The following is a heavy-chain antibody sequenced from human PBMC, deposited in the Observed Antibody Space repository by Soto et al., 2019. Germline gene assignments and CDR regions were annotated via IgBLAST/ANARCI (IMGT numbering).Heavy chain of an antibody. D-gene: IGHD3-22*01. CDR2: IYTSGST. J-gene: IGHJ4*02. CDR3: ARDYYDSSGYYPFDY. V-gene: IGHV4-4*07. CDR1: GGSISSYY. Sequence: SETLSLTCTVSGGSISSYYWSWIRQPAGKGLEWIGRIYTSGSTNYNPSLKSRVTMSVDTSKNQFSLKLSSVTAADTAVYYCARDYYDSSGYYPFDYWGQGTLVTVSS.